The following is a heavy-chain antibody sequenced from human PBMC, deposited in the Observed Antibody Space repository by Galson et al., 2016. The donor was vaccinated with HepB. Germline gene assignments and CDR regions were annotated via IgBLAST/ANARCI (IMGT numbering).Heavy chain of an antibody. CDR2: LYPDGRT. J-gene: IGHJ2*01. CDR1: GFSVSGNY. D-gene: IGHD6-19*01. CDR3: AKKSGWYGNGYFDL. Sequence: SLRLSCAASGFSVSGNYMSWVRQAPGKGLEWVSVLYPDGRTYYGDSVKGRFTISRDNSKNILFLQMNSLRAEDTAVYYCAKKSGWYGNGYFDLWGRGTLLTVSS. V-gene: IGHV3-66*01.